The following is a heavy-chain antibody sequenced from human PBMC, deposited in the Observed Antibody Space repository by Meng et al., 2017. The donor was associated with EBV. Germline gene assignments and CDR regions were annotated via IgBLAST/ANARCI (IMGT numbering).Heavy chain of an antibody. CDR2: IIPIFGTA. Sequence: QGQLVQAGAEVKKPGSSVKVPCKASGGTFSSYAISWVRQAPGQGLEWMGGIIPIFGTANYAQKFQGRVTITADESTSTAYMELSSLRSEDTAVYYCARSLPSSTRSFGYFDYWGQGTLVTVSS. D-gene: IGHD2-2*01. CDR1: GGTFSSYA. J-gene: IGHJ4*02. CDR3: ARSLPSSTRSFGYFDY. V-gene: IGHV1-69*01.